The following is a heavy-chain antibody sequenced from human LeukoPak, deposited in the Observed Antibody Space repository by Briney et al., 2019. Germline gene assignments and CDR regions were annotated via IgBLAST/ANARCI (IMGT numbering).Heavy chain of an antibody. CDR1: GFTVSSNY. J-gene: IGHJ3*02. D-gene: IGHD3-10*01. CDR2: IYSGGST. Sequence: GGSLRLSCAASGFTVSSNYMSWVRQAPGKGLEWVSIIYSGGSTFYADSVKGRFTISRDNSKNTLYLQMNSLRAEDTAVYYCARGRSYLSAFDIWGQGTMVTVSS. V-gene: IGHV3-53*01. CDR3: ARGRSYLSAFDI.